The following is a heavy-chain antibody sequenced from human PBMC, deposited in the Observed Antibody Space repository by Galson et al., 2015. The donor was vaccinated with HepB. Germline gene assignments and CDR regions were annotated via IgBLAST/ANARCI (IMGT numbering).Heavy chain of an antibody. CDR2: ISYDGSNK. D-gene: IGHD2-2*01. CDR3: AKDRPVVVPAARFIGGMDV. Sequence: SCKASGGTFSSYGMHWVRQAPGKGLEWVAVISYDGSNKYYADSVKGRFTISRDNSKNTLYMQMNSLRAEDTAVYYCAKDRPVVVPAARFIGGMDVWGQGTTVTVSS. CDR1: GGTFSSYG. J-gene: IGHJ6*02. V-gene: IGHV3-30*18.